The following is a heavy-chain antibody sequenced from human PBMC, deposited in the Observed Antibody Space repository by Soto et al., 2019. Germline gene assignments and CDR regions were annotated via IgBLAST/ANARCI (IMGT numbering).Heavy chain of an antibody. CDR1: GYSFTSYW. CDR2: IDPSDSYT. Sequence: LGESLNISCKGSGYSFTSYWSSWVRQMPGKGLDWMGRIDPSDSYTNYSPSFQGHVTISADKSISTAYLQWSSLKASDTAMYYCARHAASGNRHYYDSSGSASTTYAFDIWGQGTMVTVSS. D-gene: IGHD3-22*01. CDR3: ARHAASGNRHYYDSSGSASTTYAFDI. V-gene: IGHV5-10-1*01. J-gene: IGHJ3*02.